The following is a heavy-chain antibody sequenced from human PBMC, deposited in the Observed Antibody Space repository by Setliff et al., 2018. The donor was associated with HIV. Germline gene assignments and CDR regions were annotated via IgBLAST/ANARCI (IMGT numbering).Heavy chain of an antibody. J-gene: IGHJ3*01. CDR2: INVHNGNT. D-gene: IGHD3-16*01. CDR1: GYTLAGYF. V-gene: IGHV1-18*04. Sequence: GASVKVSCKASGYTLAGYFMHWFRQAPGQGLEWVAWINVHNGNTDYGHNPQGRVTVTTDTSSNTAFMDLRSPRTGDTAVYYCARGGVGPATYASAFDVWGLGTQVTVSS. CDR3: ARGGVGPATYASAFDV.